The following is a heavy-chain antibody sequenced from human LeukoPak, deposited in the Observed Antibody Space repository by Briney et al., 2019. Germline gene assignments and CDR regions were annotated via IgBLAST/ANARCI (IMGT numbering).Heavy chain of an antibody. CDR3: ARDPIVGATVFDY. J-gene: IGHJ4*02. D-gene: IGHD1-26*01. CDR1: GGSISSSSYY. V-gene: IGHV4-39*07. Sequence: SETLSLTCTVSGGSISSSSYYWGWIRQPPGKGLEWIGSIYYSGNTYYNPSLKSRVTISVDTSKNQFSLKLSSVTAADTAVYYCARDPIVGATVFDYWGQGTLVTVSS. CDR2: IYYSGNT.